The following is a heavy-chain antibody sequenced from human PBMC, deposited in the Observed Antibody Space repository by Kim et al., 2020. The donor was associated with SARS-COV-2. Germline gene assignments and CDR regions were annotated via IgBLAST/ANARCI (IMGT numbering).Heavy chain of an antibody. CDR2: ISSSSYI. J-gene: IGHJ6*02. D-gene: IGHD6-13*01. CDR1: GFTFSSYS. V-gene: IGHV3-21*01. CDR3: ARDSGKEQQLVHYGMDV. Sequence: GGSLRLSCAASGFTFSSYSMNWVRQAPGKGLEWVSSISSSSYIYYADSVKGRFTISRDNAKNSLYLQMNSLRAEDTAVYYCARDSGKEQQLVHYGMDVWDQGTTVTVSS.